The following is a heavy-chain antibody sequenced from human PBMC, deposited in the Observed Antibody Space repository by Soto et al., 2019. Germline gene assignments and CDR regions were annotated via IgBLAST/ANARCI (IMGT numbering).Heavy chain of an antibody. J-gene: IGHJ5*02. CDR1: GYSFTSNW. CDR3: ARTYYYDSPGYSYSWFDP. D-gene: IGHD3-22*01. V-gene: IGHV5-10-1*01. CDR2: IDPSDSYT. Sequence: PGESLKISCKGSGYSFTSNWISWVRQMPGKGLEWMGRIDPSDSYTNYSPSFQGHVTISADKSISTAYLQWSSLKASDTAIYYCARTYYYDSPGYSYSWFDPWGQGTLVTVSS.